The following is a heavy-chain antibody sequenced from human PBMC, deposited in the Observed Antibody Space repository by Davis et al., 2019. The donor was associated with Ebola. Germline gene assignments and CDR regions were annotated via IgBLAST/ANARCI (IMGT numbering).Heavy chain of an antibody. D-gene: IGHD1-1*01. CDR3: ARHRMTTGTTHFDY. Sequence: MPSETLSLTCAVYGGSFSAYYWTWIRQPPGKGLEWIGEIDHSGSTNYNPSLKSRVAISVDTSKNQFSLNLNSLTAADTAVYYCARHRMTTGTTHFDYWGQGTLVTVSS. V-gene: IGHV4-34*01. CDR2: IDHSGST. J-gene: IGHJ4*02. CDR1: GGSFSAYY.